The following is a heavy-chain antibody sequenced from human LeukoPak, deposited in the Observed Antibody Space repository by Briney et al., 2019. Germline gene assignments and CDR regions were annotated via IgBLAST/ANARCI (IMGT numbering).Heavy chain of an antibody. CDR1: GGSISSSSYY. Sequence: PSETLSHTCTVSGGSISSSSYYWGWIRQPPGKGLEWIGSIYYSGSTYYNPSLKSRVTISVDTSKNQFSLKLSSVTAADTAVYYSASYYYDSSAYYEPFDYWGQGTLVTVSS. J-gene: IGHJ4*02. CDR2: IYYSGST. CDR3: ASYYYDSSAYYEPFDY. V-gene: IGHV4-39*01. D-gene: IGHD3-22*01.